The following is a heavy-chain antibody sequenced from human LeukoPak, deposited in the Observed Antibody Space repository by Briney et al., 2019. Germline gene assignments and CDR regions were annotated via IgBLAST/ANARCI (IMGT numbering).Heavy chain of an antibody. CDR1: GASISSSSHF. D-gene: IGHD1-1*01. CDR2: INYSGNT. J-gene: IGHJ4*02. V-gene: IGHV4-39*07. Sequence: KTSETLSLTCTVSGASISSSSHFWGWIRQSPGKGLEWIGVINYSGNTYYNPSLKSRVTISVETSNNQFSLKLTSVPAADTAVYYCVRDVPTGYFDGWGQGILVTVSS. CDR3: VRDVPTGYFDG.